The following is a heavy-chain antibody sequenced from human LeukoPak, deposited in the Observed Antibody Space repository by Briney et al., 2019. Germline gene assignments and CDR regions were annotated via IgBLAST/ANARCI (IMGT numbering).Heavy chain of an antibody. Sequence: ASVKVSCKASGYTFTSYGFNWVRQAPGQGLEWMGWIIAYNGNTNYAQKLQGRVTMTTDTPTSTAYMELRSLRSDDTAVYYCARAGYDLLTLAPDPANDCWGQGTLVTVSS. CDR2: IIAYNGNT. J-gene: IGHJ4*02. CDR3: ARAGYDLLTLAPDPANDC. D-gene: IGHD3-9*01. V-gene: IGHV1-18*01. CDR1: GYTFTSYG.